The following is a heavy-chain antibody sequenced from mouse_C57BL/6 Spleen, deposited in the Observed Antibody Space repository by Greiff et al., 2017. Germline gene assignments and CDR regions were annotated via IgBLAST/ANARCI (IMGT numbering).Heavy chain of an antibody. J-gene: IGHJ2*01. V-gene: IGHV1-42*01. CDR3: ARGPGTDY. Sequence: EVQLQQSGPELVKPGASVKISCKASGYSFTGYYMNWVKQSPEKSLEWIGEINPSTGGTTYNQKFKAKATLTVDKSSSTAYMQLKRLTSEDSAVYYCARGPGTDYWGQGTTLTVSS. CDR1: GYSFTGYY. D-gene: IGHD4-1*01. CDR2: INPSTGGT.